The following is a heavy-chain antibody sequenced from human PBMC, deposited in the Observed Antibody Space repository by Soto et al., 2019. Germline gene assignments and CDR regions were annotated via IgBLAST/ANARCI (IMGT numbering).Heavy chain of an antibody. J-gene: IGHJ4*02. Sequence: QVQLQESGPGLVKPSQTLSLTCTVSGGSISSGGYFWSWIRQPPGKGLEWIGNIFYSGTTYYHPSLKSRVTISVDTSMNQFSLKLSSVAAAYTAVYFCARWVLYWGQGTLVTVSS. CDR2: IFYSGTT. CDR3: ARWVLY. CDR1: GGSISSGGYF. D-gene: IGHD1-1*01. V-gene: IGHV4-31*03.